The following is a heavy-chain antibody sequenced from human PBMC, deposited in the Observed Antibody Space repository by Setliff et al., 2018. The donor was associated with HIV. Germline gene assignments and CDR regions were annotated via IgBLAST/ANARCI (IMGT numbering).Heavy chain of an antibody. V-gene: IGHV3-48*03. CDR1: GFTFSRYE. Sequence: RLSCAASGFTFSRYEMNWVRQAPGKGLEWVSYISSSGGTIYYADSVKGRFTISRDNAKNSLYLQMNSLRAEDTAVYYCARDSSSWYEFYFDCWGQGTLVTVSS. J-gene: IGHJ4*02. CDR2: ISSSGGTI. CDR3: ARDSSSWYEFYFDC. D-gene: IGHD6-13*01.